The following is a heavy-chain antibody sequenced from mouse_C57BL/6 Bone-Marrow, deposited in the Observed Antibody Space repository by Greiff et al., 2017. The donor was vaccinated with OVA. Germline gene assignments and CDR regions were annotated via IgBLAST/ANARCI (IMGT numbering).Heavy chain of an antibody. J-gene: IGHJ3*01. D-gene: IGHD3-2*02. Sequence: QVQLKESGAELVRPGTSVKVSCKASGYAFTNYLLEWVKQRPGQGLEWIGVINPGSGGTNYNEKFKGKATLTADKSSSTAYMQLSSLTSEDSAVYFCAREGDSSGYWFAYWGQGTLVTVSA. CDR3: AREGDSSGYWFAY. CDR1: GYAFTNYL. V-gene: IGHV1-54*01. CDR2: INPGSGGT.